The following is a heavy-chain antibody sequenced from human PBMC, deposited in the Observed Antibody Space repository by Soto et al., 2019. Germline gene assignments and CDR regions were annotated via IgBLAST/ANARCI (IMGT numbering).Heavy chain of an antibody. CDR3: ARDSGGTTVAFGMDV. Sequence: QVQLVQSGAEVKKPGSSVKVSCKASGGTFSSYAISWVRQAPGQGLEWTGGIIPIFGTANYAQKFQGRVTITADESTSPAYRELSRLRSEDTAVYYCARDSGGTTVAFGMDVWGQGTTVTVSS. CDR2: IIPIFGTA. J-gene: IGHJ6*02. V-gene: IGHV1-69*01. CDR1: GGTFSSYA. D-gene: IGHD4-17*01.